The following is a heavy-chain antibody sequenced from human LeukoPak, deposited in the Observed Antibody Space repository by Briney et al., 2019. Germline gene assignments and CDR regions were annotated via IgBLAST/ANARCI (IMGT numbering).Heavy chain of an antibody. CDR2: INPNSGGT. D-gene: IGHD2-2*01. V-gene: IGHV1-2*02. CDR1: GYTFTGYY. CDR3: ARSCSSTSCPIDY. Sequence: GASVKVSCKASGYTFTGYYMHWVRQAPGQGLEWMGWINPNSGGTNYAQKFQGRVNMNRDTSISTAYMELSRLRSDDTAVYYCARSCSSTSCPIDYWGRGTRVTVSS. J-gene: IGHJ4*02.